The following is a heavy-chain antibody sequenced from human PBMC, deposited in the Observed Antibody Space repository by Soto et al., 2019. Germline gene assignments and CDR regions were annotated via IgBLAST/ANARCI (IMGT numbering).Heavy chain of an antibody. CDR1: GGSFSGYY. V-gene: IGHV4-34*01. CDR2: INHSVST. Sequence: SETLSLTCAVYGGSFSGYYWSWIRQPPGKGLEWIGEINHSVSTNYNPSLKSRVTISVDTSKNQFSLKLSSVTAADTAVYYCARVLRYQQNWFDPWGQGTLVTVSS. J-gene: IGHJ5*02. CDR3: ARVLRYQQNWFDP. D-gene: IGHD2-2*01.